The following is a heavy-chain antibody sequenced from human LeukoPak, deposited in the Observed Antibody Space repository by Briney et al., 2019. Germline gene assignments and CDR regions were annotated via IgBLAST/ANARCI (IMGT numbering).Heavy chain of an antibody. J-gene: IGHJ6*03. V-gene: IGHV3-23*01. CDR1: GFTFSSYA. D-gene: IGHD6-19*01. CDR2: ISGSGGST. CDR3: ASYSSGQSYYYYYYMDV. Sequence: GGSLRLSCAASGFTFSSYAMSWVRQAPGKGLEWVSAISGSGGSTYYADSVKGRFTISRDNSKNTLYLQMNSLRAEDTAVYYCASYSSGQSYYYYYYMDVWGKGTTVTVSS.